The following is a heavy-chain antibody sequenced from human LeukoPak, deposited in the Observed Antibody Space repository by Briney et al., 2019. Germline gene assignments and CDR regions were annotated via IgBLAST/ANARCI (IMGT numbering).Heavy chain of an antibody. V-gene: IGHV4-59*01. D-gene: IGHD6-19*01. J-gene: IGHJ4*02. Sequence: PSETLSLTCAVSGASITSYYWSWIRQPPGKGLEWIGYIYYSGSTNYNPSLKSQVTMSVDTSKNEFSLKLSSVTTADTAVYYCATRRIAVAAPFDYWGQGTLVTVSS. CDR3: ATRRIAVAAPFDY. CDR1: GASITSYY. CDR2: IYYSGST.